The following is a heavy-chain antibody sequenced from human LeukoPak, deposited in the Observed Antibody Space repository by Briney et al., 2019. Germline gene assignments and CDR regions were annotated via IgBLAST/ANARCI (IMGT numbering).Heavy chain of an antibody. CDR1: GFTVSSNY. Sequence: GGSLRLSCAASGFTVSSNYMNWVRQAPGKGLEWVSVIYSGGSTYYADSVKGRFTIFRDNSKNTLYLQMNSLRAEDTAVYYCACGTSFGYFDLWGRGTLVIVSS. J-gene: IGHJ2*01. CDR3: ACGTSFGYFDL. D-gene: IGHD1-26*01. CDR2: IYSGGST. V-gene: IGHV3-53*01.